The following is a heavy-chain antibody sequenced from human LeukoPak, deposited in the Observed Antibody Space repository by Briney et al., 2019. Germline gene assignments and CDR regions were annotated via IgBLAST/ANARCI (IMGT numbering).Heavy chain of an antibody. CDR2: ISSSSNTI. J-gene: IGHJ3*02. V-gene: IGHV3-48*04. CDR3: ARYHAAASDAFDI. CDR1: GFTFSTYN. D-gene: IGHD6-13*01. Sequence: GGSLRLSCSASGFTFSTYNMNWVRQAPGKGLEWVSYISSSSNTIYYADSVKGRFTISRDNAKNSLYLQMNSLRAEDTAVYYCARYHAAASDAFDIWGQGTMVTVSS.